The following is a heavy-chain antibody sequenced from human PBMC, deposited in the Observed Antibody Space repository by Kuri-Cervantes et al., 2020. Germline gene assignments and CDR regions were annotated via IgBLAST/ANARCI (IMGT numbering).Heavy chain of an antibody. J-gene: IGHJ4*02. CDR1: GFTFSSYA. CDR3: AKDTIFGVVPYFDY. V-gene: IGHV3-23*01. D-gene: IGHD3-3*01. CDR2: ISGSGGST. Sequence: GESLKISCAASGFTFSSYAMSWVRQAPGRGLEWVSAISGSGGSTYYADSVKGRFTISRDNSKNTLYLQMNSLRAEDTAVYYCAKDTIFGVVPYFDYWGQGTLVTVSS.